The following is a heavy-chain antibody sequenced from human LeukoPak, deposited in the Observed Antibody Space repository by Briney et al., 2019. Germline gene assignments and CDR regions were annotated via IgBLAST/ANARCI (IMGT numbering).Heavy chain of an antibody. Sequence: GGSLRLSCAASGFTFSSYEMNWVRQAPGEGLGWGSYISSSGSTIYYADSVKGRFTISRDNAKNSLYLQMNSLRAEDTAVYYCARDSLVRGVINDYWGQGTLVTVSS. J-gene: IGHJ4*02. CDR2: ISSSGSTI. CDR1: GFTFSSYE. D-gene: IGHD3-10*01. CDR3: ARDSLVRGVINDY. V-gene: IGHV3-48*03.